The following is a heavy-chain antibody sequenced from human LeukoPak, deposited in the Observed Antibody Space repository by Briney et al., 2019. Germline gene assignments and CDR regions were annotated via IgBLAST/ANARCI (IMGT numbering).Heavy chain of an antibody. CDR2: IYYSGST. J-gene: IGHJ6*03. CDR3: ARGDYGSGSHGYYYYYMDV. CDR1: GGSISSYY. V-gene: IGHV4-59*01. Sequence: SETLSLTCTVSGGSISSYYWSWIRQPPGKGLEWIGYIYYSGSTNYNPSLKSRVTISVDTSKNQFSLKLSSVTAADTAVYYCARGDYGSGSHGYYYYYMDVWGKGTTVTVSS. D-gene: IGHD3-10*01.